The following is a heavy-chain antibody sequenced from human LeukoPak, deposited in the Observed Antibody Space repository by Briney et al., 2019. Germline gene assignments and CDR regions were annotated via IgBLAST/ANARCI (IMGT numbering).Heavy chain of an antibody. V-gene: IGHV6-1*01. CDR2: TYYRSKWYN. CDR1: GDSVSSNSAA. D-gene: IGHD2-2*01. Sequence: SQTLSLTCAISGDSVSSNSAAWNWIRQSPSRGLEWLGRTYYRSKWYNDYAVSVKSRITINPDTSKNQLSLQLNSVTPEDTAVYYCARTYCSSTSCYYYFDYWGQGTLVTVSS. CDR3: ARTYCSSTSCYYYFDY. J-gene: IGHJ4*02.